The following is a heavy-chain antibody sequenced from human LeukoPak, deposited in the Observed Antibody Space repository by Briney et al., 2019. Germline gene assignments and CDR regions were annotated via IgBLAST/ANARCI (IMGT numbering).Heavy chain of an antibody. J-gene: IGHJ4*02. D-gene: IGHD3-16*02. CDR1: GYTFTSYG. Sequence: ASVKVSCKASGYTFTSYGISWVRQAPGQGLEWMGWISAYNGNTNYAQKLQGRVTMTTDTSTSTAYMELRSLRSDDTAVYYCARDRYDYVWGSYRIFHHWGQGTLVTVSS. V-gene: IGHV1-18*01. CDR3: ARDRYDYVWGSYRIFHH. CDR2: ISAYNGNT.